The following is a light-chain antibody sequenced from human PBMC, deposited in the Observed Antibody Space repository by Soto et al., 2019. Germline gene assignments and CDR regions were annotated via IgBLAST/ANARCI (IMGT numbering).Light chain of an antibody. J-gene: IGKJ5*01. Sequence: DIQMTQSPSSLSASIGDTVTITCRASQDISNYLAWYQQTPGKVPKLLIYTASTLQSGAPSRFSGSGSGTDFTLTISSLQPEDVATYYCQKYNSALTFGQGTRLEI. CDR3: QKYNSALT. V-gene: IGKV1-27*01. CDR1: QDISNY. CDR2: TAS.